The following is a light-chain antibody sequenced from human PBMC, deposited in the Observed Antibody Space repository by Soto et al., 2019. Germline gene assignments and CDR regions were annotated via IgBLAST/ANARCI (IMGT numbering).Light chain of an antibody. V-gene: IGLV2-8*01. CDR3: SSYAGSNSVV. CDR1: SSDVGGYNY. CDR2: EVD. Sequence: QSALTQPPSASGSPGQSVTISCTGTSSDVGGYNYVSWYQQHPGKVPKLIIYEVDKRPSGVPDRFSGSKSGNAASLTVSGLQAEDEDDYYCSSYAGSNSVVFGGGTKLTVL. J-gene: IGLJ2*01.